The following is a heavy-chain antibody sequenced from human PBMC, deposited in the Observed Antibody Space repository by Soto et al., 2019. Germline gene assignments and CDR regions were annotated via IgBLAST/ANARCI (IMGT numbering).Heavy chain of an antibody. CDR1: GGTFSSYA. J-gene: IGHJ6*02. CDR2: IIPIFGTA. CDR3: AREERCWSGYQYYYYYGMDV. D-gene: IGHD3-3*01. V-gene: IGHV1-69*01. Sequence: QVQLVQSGAEVKKPGSSVKVSCKASGGTFSSYAISWVRQAPGQGLEWMGGIIPIFGTANYAQKFQGRVTITADESTSTAYMELSSLRSEDTAVYYCAREERCWSGYQYYYYYGMDVWGQGTTVTVSS.